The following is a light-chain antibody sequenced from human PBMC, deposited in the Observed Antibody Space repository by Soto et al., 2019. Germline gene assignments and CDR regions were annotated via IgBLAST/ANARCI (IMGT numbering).Light chain of an antibody. V-gene: IGKV3D-20*02. J-gene: IGKJ4*02. CDR3: HQYASAPLT. Sequence: EIVLTQSPDTLSLSPGERVTLSCRASEIVGKDYLGWFQQKPGQAPRVLIYNAFNRATGIPDRFSGSGSGTDFPLTISTREPEDFAIYYCHQYASAPLTFGGGTRVDI. CDR1: EIVGKDY. CDR2: NAF.